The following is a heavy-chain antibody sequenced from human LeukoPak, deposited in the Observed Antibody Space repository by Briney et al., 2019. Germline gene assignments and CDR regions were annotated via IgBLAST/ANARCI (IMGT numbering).Heavy chain of an antibody. D-gene: IGHD2-2*01. V-gene: IGHV4-30-4*07. CDR1: GGSISSGGYS. Sequence: KPSETLSLTCAVSGGSISSGGYSWSWIRQPPGKGLEWIGYIYYSGSTYYNPSLKSRVTISVDTSKNQFSLKLSSVTAADTAVYYCARRYCSSTSCYDNAGFDPWGQGTLVTVSS. CDR3: ARRYCSSTSCYDNAGFDP. J-gene: IGHJ5*02. CDR2: IYYSGST.